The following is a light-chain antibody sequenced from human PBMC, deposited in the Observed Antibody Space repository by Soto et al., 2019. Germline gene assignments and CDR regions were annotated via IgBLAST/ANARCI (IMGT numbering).Light chain of an antibody. J-gene: IGLJ1*01. CDR2: AVS. V-gene: IGLV2-14*03. CDR3: SSYTTSNTRVYL. CDR1: SSDVGASNY. Sequence: QSALTQPASVSGPPGQSITISCTGTSSDVGASNYVSWYQHRPGEAPTLMIYAVSNRPSGVATRFSGSKSGNTASLTISGLQAEDEADYYCSSYTTSNTRVYLFGTGTKLTVL.